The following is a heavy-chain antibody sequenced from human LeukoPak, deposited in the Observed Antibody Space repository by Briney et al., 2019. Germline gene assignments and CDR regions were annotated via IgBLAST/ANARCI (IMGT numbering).Heavy chain of an antibody. J-gene: IGHJ5*02. CDR2: ISGSGGTT. V-gene: IGHV3-23*01. D-gene: IGHD4-11*01. CDR3: AKGGPYSNFPFDP. Sequence: GGSLRLSCAASGFTFSSSEMSWVRQARGKGLEGVSTISGSGGTTYYGDSVKSRFTISRDNSKNTLFLRMDSLRAEDTALYYCAKGGPYSNFPFDPWGQGTLVTVFS. CDR1: GFTFSSSE.